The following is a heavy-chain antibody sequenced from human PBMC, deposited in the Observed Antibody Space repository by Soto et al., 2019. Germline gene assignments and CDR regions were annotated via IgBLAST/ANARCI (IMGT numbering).Heavy chain of an antibody. CDR2: ISSNSAYI. Sequence: LRLSCAASGFTFRSFTMNWVRQAPGKGLEWVSTISSNSAYIYYTDALRGRFTISRDNAKNSLHLQMNSLRAEDTAVYYCTRDASRDSGARGWFDPWGPGTLVTVSS. D-gene: IGHD6-25*01. V-gene: IGHV3-21*01. J-gene: IGHJ5*02. CDR3: TRDASRDSGARGWFDP. CDR1: GFTFRSFT.